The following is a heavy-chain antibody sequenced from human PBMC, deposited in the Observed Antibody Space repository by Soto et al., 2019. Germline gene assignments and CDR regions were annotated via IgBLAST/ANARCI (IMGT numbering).Heavy chain of an antibody. CDR2: ISGSGGST. Sequence: GGSLRLSCAASGFTFSSYPMSWVRQAPGKGLEWVSAISGSGGSTYYAASGKGRFTISRDNSKNTLYLQMNSLGAEDTAVYYCGKGPYSSSWSYYLDFWGQGTLVTVSS. D-gene: IGHD6-13*01. J-gene: IGHJ4*02. CDR1: GFTFSSYP. V-gene: IGHV3-23*01. CDR3: GKGPYSSSWSYYLDF.